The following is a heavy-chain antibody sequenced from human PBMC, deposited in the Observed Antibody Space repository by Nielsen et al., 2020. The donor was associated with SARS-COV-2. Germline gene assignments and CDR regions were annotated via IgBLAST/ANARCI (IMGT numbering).Heavy chain of an antibody. J-gene: IGHJ6*02. Sequence: GESLKISCAASGFSFGDYYLSWIRQAPGKGLEWVAYISSSGTYTSYADSVKGRFTISRDNSKNTLYLEMNRLRAADTAVYYCAKSMTTVTAYYYYGADVWGQGTTVTVSS. V-gene: IGHV3-11*06. CDR2: ISSSGTYT. CDR1: GFSFGDYY. D-gene: IGHD4-17*01. CDR3: AKSMTTVTAYYYYGADV.